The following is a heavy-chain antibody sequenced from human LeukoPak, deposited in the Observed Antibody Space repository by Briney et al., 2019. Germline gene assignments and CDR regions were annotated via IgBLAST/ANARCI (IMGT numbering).Heavy chain of an antibody. CDR3: ARDYSVHVVTPFDY. J-gene: IGHJ4*02. D-gene: IGHD5/OR15-5a*01. CDR2: ISSSSSYI. CDR1: GFTFSSYS. V-gene: IGHV3-21*01. Sequence: GGSLRLSCAASGFTFSSYSMNWVRQAPGRGLEWVSSISSSSSYIYYADSVKGRFTISRDNAKNSLYLQMNSLRAEDTAVYYCARDYSVHVVTPFDYWGQGTLVTVSS.